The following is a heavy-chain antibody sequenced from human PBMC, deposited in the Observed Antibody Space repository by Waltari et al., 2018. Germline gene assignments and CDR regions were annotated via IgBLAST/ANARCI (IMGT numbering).Heavy chain of an antibody. CDR3: ARGRFDY. CDR2: INHSGST. Sequence: QVQLQQWGAGLLKPSETLSLTCAVSGGSFSGYYWSWIRQPPGKGLEWIGEINHSGSTNYNPSLKSRVTISVDTSKNQFSLKLSSVTAADTAVYYCARGRFDYWGQGTLVTVSS. V-gene: IGHV4-34*01. J-gene: IGHJ4*02. CDR1: GGSFSGYY.